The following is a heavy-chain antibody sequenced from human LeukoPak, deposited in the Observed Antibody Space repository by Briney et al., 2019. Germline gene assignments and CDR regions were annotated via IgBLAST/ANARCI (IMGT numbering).Heavy chain of an antibody. V-gene: IGHV3-11*06. CDR3: ARDRRIAAAAPFDY. CDR1: GFTFSDYY. Sequence: GGSLRLSCAASGFTFSDYYMSWIRQAPGKGLEWVSYISSSSSYIYYADSVKGRFTISRDNAKNSLYLQMNSLRAEDTAVYYCARDRRIAAAAPFDYWGQGTLVTVSS. CDR2: ISSSSSYI. J-gene: IGHJ4*02. D-gene: IGHD6-13*01.